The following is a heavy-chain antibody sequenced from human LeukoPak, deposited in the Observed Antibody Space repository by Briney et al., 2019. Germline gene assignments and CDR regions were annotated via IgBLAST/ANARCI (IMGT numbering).Heavy chain of an antibody. CDR1: GYTFTSYD. V-gene: IGHV1-8*01. J-gene: IGHJ4*02. D-gene: IGHD1-1*01. CDR2: MNPNSGNT. Sequence: ASVKVSCKASGYTFTSYDINWVRQATGRGPEWMGWMNPNSGNTGHAQKFQGRLTMTRNTSISTAYMELNSLISDDTAMYYCAIRLERRPGIDHWGQGSLVTVSS. CDR3: AIRLERRPGIDH.